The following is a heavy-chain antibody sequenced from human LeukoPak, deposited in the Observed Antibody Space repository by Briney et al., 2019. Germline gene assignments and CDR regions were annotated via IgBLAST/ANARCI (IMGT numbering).Heavy chain of an antibody. V-gene: IGHV1-46*01. CDR2: INPSGGST. CDR1: GYTCTSYY. D-gene: IGHD3-10*01. Sequence: ASVKVSCKASGYTCTSYYMHWVRQAPGQGLEWMGIINPSGGSTSYAQKFQGRVTMTRDTSTSTVYMDLSSLRSEDTAVYYCARSPSYGSGSPGWFDPWGQGTLVTVSS. J-gene: IGHJ5*02. CDR3: ARSPSYGSGSPGWFDP.